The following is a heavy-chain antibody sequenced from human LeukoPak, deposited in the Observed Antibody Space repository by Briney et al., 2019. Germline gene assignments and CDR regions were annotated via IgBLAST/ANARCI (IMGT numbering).Heavy chain of an antibody. CDR1: IGSISSISYF. J-gene: IGHJ4*02. CDR3: ARDGGTFWPFDY. Sequence: PSETLSLTCTVSIGSISSISYFWGWIRQPPGKGLEWIGGIYYSGSTWSSLKSRVTISVDTSKKQCSLKLSSVTAADTAVYYCARDGGTFWPFDYWGQGTLVTVSS. D-gene: IGHD1-14*01. CDR2: IYYSGST. V-gene: IGHV4-39*07.